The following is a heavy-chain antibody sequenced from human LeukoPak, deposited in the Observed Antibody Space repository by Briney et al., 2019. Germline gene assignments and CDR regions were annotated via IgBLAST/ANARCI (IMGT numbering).Heavy chain of an antibody. V-gene: IGHV1-18*01. CDR3: ARGPHERSGYPDD. CDR1: GYTFNTYG. Sequence: ASVKVSCKPSGYTFNTYGITWVRQAPGQGLEWMGWISPYNGNTNYAQKFQGRVTLTPDTPTSTAYMELRSLRSDDTAVYYCARGPHERSGYPDDWGQGTLVTVSS. D-gene: IGHD3-22*01. CDR2: ISPYNGNT. J-gene: IGHJ4*02.